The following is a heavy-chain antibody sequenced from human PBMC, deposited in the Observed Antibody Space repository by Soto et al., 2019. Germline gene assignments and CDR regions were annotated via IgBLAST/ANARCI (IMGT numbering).Heavy chain of an antibody. D-gene: IGHD5-12*01. V-gene: IGHV3-23*01. CDR1: GFTFSSYA. Sequence: GGFLRLCCAASGFTFSSYAMSWVRQAPGKGLEWVSAISGSGGSTYYADSVKGRFTISRDNSKNTLYLQMNSLRAEDTAVYYCARAVGHSGYDEFDPWGQGTLVTVSS. CDR2: ISGSGGST. J-gene: IGHJ5*02. CDR3: ARAVGHSGYDEFDP.